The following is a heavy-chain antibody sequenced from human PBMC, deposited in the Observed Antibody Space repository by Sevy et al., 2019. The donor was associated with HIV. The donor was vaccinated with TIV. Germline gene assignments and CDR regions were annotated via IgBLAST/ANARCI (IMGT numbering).Heavy chain of an antibody. V-gene: IGHV3-30-3*01. Sequence: GGSLRLSCAASGFTFSSYAMHWVRQAPGKGLEWVAVISYDGSNKYYAHTVKGRFTISRDNPKNTLYLQMNSLIAEETAVYYCARDLTAAIVHTDYYYGMDVWGQGTTVTVSS. CDR3: ARDLTAAIVHTDYYYGMDV. CDR1: GFTFSSYA. D-gene: IGHD6-13*01. J-gene: IGHJ6*02. CDR2: ISYDGSNK.